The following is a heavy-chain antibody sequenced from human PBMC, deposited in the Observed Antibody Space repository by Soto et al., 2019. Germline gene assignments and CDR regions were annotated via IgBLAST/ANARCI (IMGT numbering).Heavy chain of an antibody. CDR3: AKGDSSASYSFDY. V-gene: IGHV3-72*01. J-gene: IGHJ4*02. Sequence: EVQLVESGGDLVQPGGSLRLSCADSGFTFSDHYMDWVRQAPGKGLEWVGRVRKKANSYTTEYAASVKGRFTISRDDSKNSLYVQMNSLKTEDTAVYYCAKGDSSASYSFDYWGQGTLVTVSS. D-gene: IGHD3-22*01. CDR2: VRKKANSYTT. CDR1: GFTFSDHY.